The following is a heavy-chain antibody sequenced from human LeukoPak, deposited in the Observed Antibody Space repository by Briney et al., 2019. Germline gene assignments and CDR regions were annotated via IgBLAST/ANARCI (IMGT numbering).Heavy chain of an antibody. CDR1: GFTFSDYY. J-gene: IGHJ6*02. V-gene: IGHV3-11*01. CDR3: ARARGSSGPRHYYYGMDV. D-gene: IGHD6-19*01. Sequence: GGSLRLSCAASGFTFSDYYMSWIRQAPGKGLEWVSYISSSGSAIYYADSVKGRFTISRDNAKNSLYLQMNSLRAEDTAVYYFARARGSSGPRHYYYGMDVWGQGTTVTVS. CDR2: ISSSGSAI.